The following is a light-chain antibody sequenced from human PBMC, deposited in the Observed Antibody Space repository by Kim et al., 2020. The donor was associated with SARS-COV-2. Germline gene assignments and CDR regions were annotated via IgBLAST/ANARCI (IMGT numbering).Light chain of an antibody. CDR2: DVS. Sequence: HSFTISCTGTSSDVGGYNFVSWYQQHPGKAPKLMIYDVSNRPSGVSNRFSGSKSGNTASLTISGLQAEDEADYYCSSYTSSSTSYVFGTGTKVTVL. CDR3: SSYTSSSTSYV. V-gene: IGLV2-14*03. J-gene: IGLJ1*01. CDR1: SSDVGGYNF.